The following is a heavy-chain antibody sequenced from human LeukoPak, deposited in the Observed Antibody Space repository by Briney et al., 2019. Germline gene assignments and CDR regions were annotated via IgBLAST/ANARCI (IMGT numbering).Heavy chain of an antibody. CDR2: IKQDGSEK. CDR1: GFTFSSYW. J-gene: IGHJ4*02. V-gene: IGHV3-7*01. Sequence: GGSLRLSRAASGFTFSSYWMSWVRQAPGKGLEWVANIKQDGSEKYYVDSVKGRFTISRDNAKNSLYLQMNSLRAEDTAVYYCARDRTARLRSSREGDYWGQGTLVTVSS. D-gene: IGHD4-17*01. CDR3: ARDRTARLRSSREGDY.